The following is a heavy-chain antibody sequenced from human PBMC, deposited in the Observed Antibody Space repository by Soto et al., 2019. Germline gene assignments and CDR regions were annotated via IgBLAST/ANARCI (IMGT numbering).Heavy chain of an antibody. J-gene: IGHJ6*02. Sequence: QVQLVQSGAEVKKPGSSVKVSCKASGGTFNSYAISWVRQAPGQGLEWMGGIIPIFGTADYAQKFQGRITITADEATSTAEMELSSLTSEDTAVSSCASLGGRARRYFYYAVDVRRQGTTVTVS. D-gene: IGHD3-10*01. CDR3: ASLGGRARRYFYYAVDV. CDR1: GGTFNSYA. V-gene: IGHV1-69*12. CDR2: IIPIFGTA.